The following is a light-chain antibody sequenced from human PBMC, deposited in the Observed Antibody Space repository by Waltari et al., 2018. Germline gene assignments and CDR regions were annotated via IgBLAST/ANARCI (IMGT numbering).Light chain of an antibody. CDR3: QSYDSSLSGFWV. CDR2: ANS. J-gene: IGLJ3*02. Sequence: QSVLTQPPSVSGAPRQRVTISCTGSSSNIGAGYDVHWYQQLPGSAPKLLIYANSNRPSGVPDRFSGSKSGTSASLASTGLQAEDEADYYCQSYDSSLSGFWVFGGGTKLTVL. CDR1: SSNIGAGYD. V-gene: IGLV1-40*01.